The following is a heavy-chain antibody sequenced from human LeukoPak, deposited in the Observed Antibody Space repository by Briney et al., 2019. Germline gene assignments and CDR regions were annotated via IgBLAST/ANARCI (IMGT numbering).Heavy chain of an antibody. D-gene: IGHD3-9*01. CDR3: AREVYDILTGYSYYYYMDV. CDR1: GGTFSSYA. CDR2: IIPIFGTA. V-gene: IGHV1-69*05. J-gene: IGHJ6*03. Sequence: GASVKVSCKASGGTFSSYAISWVRQAPGQGLEWMGRIIPIFGTANYAQKFQGRVTITTGESTSTAYMELSSLRSEDTAVYYCAREVYDILTGYSYYYYMDVWGKGTTVTVSS.